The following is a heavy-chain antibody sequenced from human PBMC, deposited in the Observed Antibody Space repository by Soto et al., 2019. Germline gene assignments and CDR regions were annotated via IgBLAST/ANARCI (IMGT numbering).Heavy chain of an antibody. CDR1: GYSFTSYW. J-gene: IGHJ6*02. CDR2: FYPDDSET. Sequence: PGESLKISWKGSGYSFTSYWIGWVRQMPGKGLDWMGIFYPDDSETRYSPSFQGQVIISVDKTISTAYLRWSSLKASDTAMYYCTRGEGYYYGMDVWGQGTTVTVSS. CDR3: TRGEGYYYGMDV. V-gene: IGHV5-51*01.